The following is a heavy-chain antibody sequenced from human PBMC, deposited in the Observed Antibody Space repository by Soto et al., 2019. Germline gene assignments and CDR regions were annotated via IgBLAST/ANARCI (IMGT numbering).Heavy chain of an antibody. CDR2: IIPIFGTA. D-gene: IGHD1-1*01. CDR1: GGTFSSYA. CDR3: ARDTGPGTFDF. Sequence: SSVKVCCKASGGTFSSYAISWVRQAPGQGLEWMGGIIPIFGTANYAQKFQGRVTITADESTSTAYMELSSLRSEDTDVYYCARDTGPGTFDFCGQGTLLTVSS. V-gene: IGHV1-69*13. J-gene: IGHJ4*02.